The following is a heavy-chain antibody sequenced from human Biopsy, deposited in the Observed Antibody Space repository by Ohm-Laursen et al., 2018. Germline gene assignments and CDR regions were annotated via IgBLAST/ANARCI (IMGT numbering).Heavy chain of an antibody. J-gene: IGHJ3*02. D-gene: IGHD1-26*01. V-gene: IGHV4-59*12. Sequence: SDTLSLTCTVSGGSISSYYWNWIRQPPGKGLEWVGYIYYSGSPNYNLSLESRVTMSVDTSKNQFPLNLRSVTAADTAVYYCARGTGRYYVYGAFDIWGQGTVVTVSS. CDR2: IYYSGSP. CDR1: GGSISSYY. CDR3: ARGTGRYYVYGAFDI.